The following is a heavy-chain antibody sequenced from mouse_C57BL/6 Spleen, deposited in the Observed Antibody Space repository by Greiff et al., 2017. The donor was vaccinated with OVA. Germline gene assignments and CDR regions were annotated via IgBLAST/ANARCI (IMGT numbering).Heavy chain of an antibody. CDR3: AKKGRDSSGYWFAY. D-gene: IGHD3-2*02. V-gene: IGHV2-5*01. Sequence: VQLVESGPGLVQPSQSLSITCTVSGFSLTSYGVHWVRQSPGKGLEWLGVIWRGGSTDYNAAFMSRLSITKDNSKSQVFFKMNSLQADDTAIYYCAKKGRDSSGYWFAYWGQGTLVTVSA. J-gene: IGHJ3*01. CDR1: GFSLTSYG. CDR2: IWRGGST.